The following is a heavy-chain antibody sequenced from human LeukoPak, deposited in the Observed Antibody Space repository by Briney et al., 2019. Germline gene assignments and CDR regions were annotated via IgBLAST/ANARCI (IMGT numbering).Heavy chain of an antibody. Sequence: ASVKVSCKASGYTFTSYYMHWVRQAPGQGLEWMGIINPSGGSTSYAQKFQGRVTMTRDTSTSTVYMELSSLRSEDTAVYYCARPVDTAMVLPDSYYYYSMDVWGQGTTVTVSS. V-gene: IGHV1-46*01. J-gene: IGHJ6*02. CDR2: INPSGGST. D-gene: IGHD5-18*01. CDR1: GYTFTSYY. CDR3: ARPVDTAMVLPDSYYYYSMDV.